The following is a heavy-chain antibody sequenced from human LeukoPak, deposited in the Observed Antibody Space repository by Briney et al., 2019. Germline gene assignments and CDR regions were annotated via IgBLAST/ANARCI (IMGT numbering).Heavy chain of an antibody. CDR1: GGSISSSSYY. D-gene: IGHD3-10*01. V-gene: IGHV4-39*02. Sequence: KPSETLSLTCTVSGGSISSSSYYWGWIRQPPGKGLEWIGSIYCSGRPYYNPSLKRRVTISVDTSKNQFSLKLSSVTAADTAVYYCARDYGSGSSPDYWGQETLVTVSS. CDR2: IYCSGRP. J-gene: IGHJ4*02. CDR3: ARDYGSGSSPDY.